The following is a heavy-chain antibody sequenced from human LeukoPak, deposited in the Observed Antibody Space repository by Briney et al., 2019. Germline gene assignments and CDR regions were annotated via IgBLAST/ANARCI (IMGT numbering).Heavy chain of an antibody. J-gene: IGHJ3*02. CDR3: AKGTCTAKSCYGNAFDM. D-gene: IGHD2-15*01. V-gene: IGHV3-23*01. Sequence: PGGSLRPSCAASGFTFSTYAMNWIRQAPGKGLEWVSTISGGGPRTYYADSVKGRFTISRDNANNTVYLLMSSPRAEDTAVYYCAKGTCTAKSCYGNAFDMWGQGTKVTVSS. CDR1: GFTFSTYA. CDR2: ISGGGPRT.